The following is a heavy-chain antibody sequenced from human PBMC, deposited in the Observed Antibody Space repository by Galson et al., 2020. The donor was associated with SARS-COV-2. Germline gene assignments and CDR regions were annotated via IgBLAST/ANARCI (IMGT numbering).Heavy chain of an antibody. V-gene: IGHV1-2*02. CDR1: GYTFMSYY. Sequence: GESLKISCKTSGYTFMSYYMHWVRQAPGQGLEWIGWIYPNSGGTYYGQKFQGRVTLTRDTSVNTVYLELSGLRSDDTAIYYCARENWYYDYWGQGTAVTVSS. CDR2: IYPNSGGT. J-gene: IGHJ4*02. CDR3: ARENWYYDY. D-gene: IGHD1-1*01.